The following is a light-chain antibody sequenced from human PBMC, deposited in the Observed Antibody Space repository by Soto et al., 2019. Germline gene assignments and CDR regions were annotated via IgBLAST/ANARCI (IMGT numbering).Light chain of an antibody. CDR2: MAS. CDR3: QHYNGYSWT. Sequence: DIQMTQSPSTLSASVGDRVTITCRASQSLSSWLAWYQQEPGKAPNLLIYMASTLASGVPSRFSGSGSGTEFTLTISSLQPDDFATYYCQHYNGYSWTFGQGTKVDIK. J-gene: IGKJ1*01. V-gene: IGKV1-5*03. CDR1: QSLSSW.